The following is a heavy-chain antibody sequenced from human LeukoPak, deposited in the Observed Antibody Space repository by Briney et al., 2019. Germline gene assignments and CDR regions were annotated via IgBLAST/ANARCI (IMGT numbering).Heavy chain of an antibody. D-gene: IGHD3-22*01. CDR2: ISGSGGST. CDR1: GFTFSSYA. J-gene: IGHJ3*02. Sequence: PGGSLRLSCAASGFTFSSYAMSWVRQAPGKGLEWVSAISGSGGSTYYADSVKGWFTISRDNSKNTLYLQMNSLRAEDTAVYYCAKDGVTMIVVVITGAFDIWGQGTMVTVSS. V-gene: IGHV3-23*01. CDR3: AKDGVTMIVVVITGAFDI.